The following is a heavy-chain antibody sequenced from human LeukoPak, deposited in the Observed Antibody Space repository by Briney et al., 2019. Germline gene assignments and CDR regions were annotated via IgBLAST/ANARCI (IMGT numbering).Heavy chain of an antibody. CDR2: ISSSSSYI. CDR3: ARGGRSTYFDWSPDY. J-gene: IGHJ4*02. Sequence: GGSLRLSCAASGFTFSDYSMNWVRQAPGKGREWVSSISSSSSYIYYTDSVKGRFTISRDNARNSLYLQMNSLRAEDTAVYYCARGGRSTYFDWSPDYWGQGTLVTVSS. V-gene: IGHV3-21*01. CDR1: GFTFSDYS. D-gene: IGHD3-9*01.